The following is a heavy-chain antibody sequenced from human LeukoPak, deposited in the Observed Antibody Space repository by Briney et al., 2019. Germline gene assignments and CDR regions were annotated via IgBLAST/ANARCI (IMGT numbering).Heavy chain of an antibody. CDR2: ISYDGSNK. CDR1: GFTFSSYA. CDR3: ARDSVARYNWNPLYGLDY. J-gene: IGHJ4*02. V-gene: IGHV3-30*04. D-gene: IGHD1-20*01. Sequence: GGSLRLSCAASGFTFSSYAMHWVRQAPGKGLEWVAVISYDGSNKYYADSVKGRFTISRDNSKNTLYLQMNSLRAEDTAVYYCARDSVARYNWNPLYGLDYWGQGTLVTVSS.